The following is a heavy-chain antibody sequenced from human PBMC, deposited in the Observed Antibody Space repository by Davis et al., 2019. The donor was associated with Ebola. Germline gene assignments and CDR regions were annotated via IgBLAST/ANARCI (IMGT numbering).Heavy chain of an antibody. Sequence: PSETLSLTCNVSGYSITSYYWSWIRQPPGERPEWIGYIYYNGNTNYNPSLKSRLVMSVDTSKNHLSLNLRSVTAADTGVYFCARDVIAVAAREWGQGTLVTVSS. CDR3: ARDVIAVAARE. D-gene: IGHD6-19*01. CDR1: GYSITSYY. CDR2: IYYNGNT. V-gene: IGHV4-59*12. J-gene: IGHJ4*02.